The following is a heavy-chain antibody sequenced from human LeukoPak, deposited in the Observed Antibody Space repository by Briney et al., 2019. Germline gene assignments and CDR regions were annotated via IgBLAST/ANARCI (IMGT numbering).Heavy chain of an antibody. J-gene: IGHJ4*02. D-gene: IGHD4-11*01. CDR2: IYTSGST. CDR3: ARATVTLIDY. V-gene: IGHV4-61*02. CDR1: GGSISSGSYY. Sequence: TSQTLSLTCTVSGGSISSGSYYWSWLRQPAGKGLEWIGRIYTSGSTNYNPSLKSRATISVDTSKNQFSLKLSSVTAADTAVYYCARATVTLIDYWGQGTLVTVSS.